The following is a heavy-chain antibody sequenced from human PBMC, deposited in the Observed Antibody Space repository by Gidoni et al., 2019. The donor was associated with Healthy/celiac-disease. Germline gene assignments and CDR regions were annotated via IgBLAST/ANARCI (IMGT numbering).Heavy chain of an antibody. D-gene: IGHD1-26*01. CDR3: ARVRGVGATTVDY. CDR1: GFTFSSYS. V-gene: IGHV3-21*01. J-gene: IGHJ4*02. CDR2: ISSSSSYI. Sequence: EVQLVESGGGLVTPGGSLRLSCAASGFTFSSYSMNWVRQAPGKGLEWVSSISSSSSYIYYADSVKGRFTISRDNAKNSLYLQMNSLRAEDTAVYYCARVRGVGATTVDYWGQGTLVTVSS.